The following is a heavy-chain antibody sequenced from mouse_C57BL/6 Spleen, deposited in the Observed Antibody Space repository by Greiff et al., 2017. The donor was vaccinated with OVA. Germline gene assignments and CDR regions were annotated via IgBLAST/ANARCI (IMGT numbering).Heavy chain of an antibody. V-gene: IGHV1-53*01. J-gene: IGHJ4*01. Sequence: QVQLQQSGTELVKPGASVKLSCKASGYTFTSYWMHWVKQRPGQGLEWIGNINPSNGGTNYNEKFKSKATLTVDKSSSTAYMQLSSLTSEDSAVYYCARGRAYYSNLYYAMDYWGQGTSVTVSS. D-gene: IGHD2-5*01. CDR2: INPSNGGT. CDR1: GYTFTSYW. CDR3: ARGRAYYSNLYYAMDY.